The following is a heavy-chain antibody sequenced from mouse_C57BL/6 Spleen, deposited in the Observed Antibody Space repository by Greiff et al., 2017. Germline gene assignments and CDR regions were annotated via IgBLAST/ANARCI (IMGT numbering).Heavy chain of an antibody. J-gene: IGHJ2*01. CDR2: IHPNSGST. CDR3: ARSEGPITTGRGYFDY. Sequence: QVQLQQPGAELVKPGASVKLSCKASGYTFTSYWMHWVKQRPGQGLEWIGMIHPNSGSTNYNEKFKSNATLTVDKSSSTAYMQLSSLTSEDSAVYYCARSEGPITTGRGYFDYWGQGTTLTVSS. D-gene: IGHD1-1*01. CDR1: GYTFTSYW. V-gene: IGHV1-64*01.